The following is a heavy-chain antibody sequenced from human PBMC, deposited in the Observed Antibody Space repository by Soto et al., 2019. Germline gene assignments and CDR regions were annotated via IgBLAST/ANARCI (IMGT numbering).Heavy chain of an antibody. J-gene: IGHJ6*04. CDR3: AIDGFPPGMVV. CDR1: GGSFSGYY. D-gene: IGHD3-10*01. Sequence: PSEILFRTYAVYGGSFSGYYWTWISPPPGKGLEWIGEINNSGSNNYNPYLKSRVTLSVDKSKILFSLVLMSVTVEDKAVYYCAIDGFPPGMVVWGIGTPVPVS. CDR2: INNSGSN. V-gene: IGHV4-34*01.